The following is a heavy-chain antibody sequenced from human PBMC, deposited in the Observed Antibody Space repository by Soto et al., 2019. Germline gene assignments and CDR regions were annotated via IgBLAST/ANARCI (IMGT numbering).Heavy chain of an antibody. J-gene: IGHJ6*02. V-gene: IGHV4-30-4*01. Sequence: QVQLQESGPGLVKPSQTLSLTCTVSGGSISSGDYYWGWIRQPPGKGLGGVGDIYYRGSTYYNPSLKSRVTISVDTSKNQFSLKLSSVTAADTAVYYCARDRTGCTNGVCYNVSYYYYGMDVWGQGTTVTVSS. CDR3: ARDRTGCTNGVCYNVSYYYYGMDV. CDR1: GGSISSGDYY. D-gene: IGHD2-8*01. CDR2: IYYRGST.